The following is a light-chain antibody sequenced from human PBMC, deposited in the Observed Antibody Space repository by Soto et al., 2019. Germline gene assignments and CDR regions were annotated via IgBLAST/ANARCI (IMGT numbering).Light chain of an antibody. V-gene: IGKV3-20*01. Sequence: EIVLTQSPGTLSLSPWERATLSCRASQSLSRSYLAWYQQKPGQAPRLLIYGVSTRATGIPDRFSGSGSGTDYTLTISRLEPEDFAVYYCQHYGTSPYTFGQGTKLEIK. CDR3: QHYGTSPYT. CDR1: QSLSRSY. CDR2: GVS. J-gene: IGKJ2*01.